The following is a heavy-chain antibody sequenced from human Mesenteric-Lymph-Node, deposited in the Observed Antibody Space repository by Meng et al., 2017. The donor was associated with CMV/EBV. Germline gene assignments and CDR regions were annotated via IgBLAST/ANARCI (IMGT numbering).Heavy chain of an antibody. CDR1: GFIFDDYG. CDR2: INWNGGST. J-gene: IGHJ4*02. Sequence: GESLKISCAASGFIFDDYGMSWVRQAPGKGLEWVSGINWNGGSTGYADSVKGRFTISRDNAKNSLYLQMNSLRAEDTAFYYCARGRMTAVVTPRYYWGQGTLVTVSS. V-gene: IGHV3-20*04. CDR3: ARGRMTAVVTPRYY. D-gene: IGHD4-23*01.